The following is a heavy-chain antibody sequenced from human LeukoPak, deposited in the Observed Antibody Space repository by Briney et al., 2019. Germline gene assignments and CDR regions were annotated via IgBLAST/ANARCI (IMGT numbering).Heavy chain of an antibody. CDR2: ISWNSGNI. V-gene: IGHV3-9*01. CDR3: AKDASSPPFYGLDI. CDR1: GFTFDDYA. D-gene: IGHD6-13*01. J-gene: IGHJ3*02. Sequence: GRSLRLSCAASGFTFDDYAMHWVRQAPGKGLEWVSGISWNSGNIGYADSVKGRFTISRDNAKNSLYLQMNSLRTEDTALYYCAKDASSPPFYGLDIWGQGTMVTVSS.